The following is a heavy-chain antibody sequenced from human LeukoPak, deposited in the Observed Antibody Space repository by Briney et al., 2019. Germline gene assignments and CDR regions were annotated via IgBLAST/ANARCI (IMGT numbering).Heavy chain of an antibody. CDR1: GYTFTSYG. D-gene: IGHD2-2*01. J-gene: IGHJ4*02. V-gene: IGHV1-18*01. CDR2: ISAYNGNT. CDR3: ASGPAAISIDY. Sequence: GASVKVSCKASGYTFTSYGISWVRQAPGQGLEWMGWISAYNGNTNYAQKLQGRVTMTTDTSTSTDYMELRSLRSDDTAVYYCASGPAAISIDYWGQGTLVTVSS.